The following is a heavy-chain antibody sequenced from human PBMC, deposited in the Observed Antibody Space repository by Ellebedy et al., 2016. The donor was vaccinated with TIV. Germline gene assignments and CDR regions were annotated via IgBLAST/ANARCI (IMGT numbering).Heavy chain of an antibody. CDR2: IKQDGSDK. V-gene: IGHV3-7*03. J-gene: IGHJ4*02. CDR3: ARAPRGGTDY. CDR1: GFTFSTYW. D-gene: IGHD3-10*01. Sequence: GESLKISCAASGFTFSTYWMTWVRQAPGKGLEWVANIKQDGSDKYYVDSVKGRFTISRDNAKNSLYLQMNSLRAEDTAVYYCARAPRGGTDYWGQGTLVTVSS.